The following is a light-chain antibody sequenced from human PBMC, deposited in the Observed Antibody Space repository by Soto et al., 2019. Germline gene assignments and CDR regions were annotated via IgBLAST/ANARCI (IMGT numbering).Light chain of an antibody. CDR2: DAS. Sequence: EVVLTQSPDTVSLSPGERATLSCRASQNFGSSYLAWYQQKPGQAPRLLIYDASNRATGIPARFSGSGSGTDFTLTISSLEPEDFAVYYCQQRSNWLFGPGTKVDIK. V-gene: IGKV3D-20*02. J-gene: IGKJ3*01. CDR1: QNFGSSY. CDR3: QQRSNWL.